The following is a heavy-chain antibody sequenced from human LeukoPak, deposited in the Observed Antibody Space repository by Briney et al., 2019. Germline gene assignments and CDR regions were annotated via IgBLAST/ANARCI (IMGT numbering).Heavy chain of an antibody. V-gene: IGHV4-34*01. CDR3: AGVPYCSGGSCDPSYYYGMDV. J-gene: IGHJ6*02. CDR1: GESFSGYY. CDR2: IDHSGST. D-gene: IGHD2-15*01. Sequence: SQTRSLTCAVYGESFSGYYWSWIRQPPGKGLEWIGVIDHSGSTNYNSSLKSRVTSSVDTFTNQFSLTLRSVAAADTAVNFCAGVPYCSGGSCDPSYYYGMDVWGQGTTVTVSS.